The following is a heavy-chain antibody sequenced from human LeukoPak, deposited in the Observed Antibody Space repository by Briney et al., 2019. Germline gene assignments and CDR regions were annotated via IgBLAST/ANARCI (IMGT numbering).Heavy chain of an antibody. CDR2: FDLEDGET. CDR3: ATYPRPAYCSSTSCYQ. V-gene: IGHV1-24*01. CDR1: GYTLTELS. Sequence: ASVKVSCKVSGYTLTELSMHWVRQAPGKGLEWMGGFDLEDGETIYAQKFQGRVTMTEDTSTDTAYMELSSLRSEDTAVYYCATYPRPAYCSSTSCYQWGQGALVAVSS. D-gene: IGHD2-2*01. J-gene: IGHJ4*02.